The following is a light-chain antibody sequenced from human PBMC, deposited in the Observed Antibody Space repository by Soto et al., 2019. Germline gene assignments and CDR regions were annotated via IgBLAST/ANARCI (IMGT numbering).Light chain of an antibody. V-gene: IGLV2-23*02. CDR2: EVS. CDR3: CSYEGSSGYV. Sequence: SVLTEPGSVSRSPGQSLILYGTGKSSDVRRCNLVSKYQQHPVKAPKLMINEVSEPPSGVSNRFSGSKSGNTASLTISGLQAEDEADYYCCSYEGSSGYVFGTGTKVTV. CDR1: SSDVRRCNL. J-gene: IGLJ1*01.